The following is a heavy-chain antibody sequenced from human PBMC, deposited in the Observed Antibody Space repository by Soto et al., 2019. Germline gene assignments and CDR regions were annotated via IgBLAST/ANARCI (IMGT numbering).Heavy chain of an antibody. CDR3: AREGCRDYYDSSGYGGAFDI. CDR2: INARNGNT. D-gene: IGHD3-22*01. J-gene: IGHJ3*02. CDR1: GYTFTSYA. Sequence: ASVKVSCKASGYTFTSYAMHWVRQAPGQRLEWMGWINARNGNTKYSQKSQGRHTITRDTSASTAYMELCSLRSENTAVYYCAREGCRDYYDSSGYGGAFDIWGQGTMVTVSS. V-gene: IGHV1-3*01.